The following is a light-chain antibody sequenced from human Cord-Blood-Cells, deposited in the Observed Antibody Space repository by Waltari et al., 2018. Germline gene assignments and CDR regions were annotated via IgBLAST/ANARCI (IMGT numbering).Light chain of an antibody. CDR1: QDISNY. Sequence: DIQMTQSPSSLSASVGDRVTITCQASQDISNYLNWYQQKPGKAPKLLIYVASNLETGVPSRFIGSGSGTDFTFTISSLQPEDIATYYCQQYDNLPRTFGQGTKVEIK. V-gene: IGKV1-33*01. J-gene: IGKJ1*01. CDR2: VAS. CDR3: QQYDNLPRT.